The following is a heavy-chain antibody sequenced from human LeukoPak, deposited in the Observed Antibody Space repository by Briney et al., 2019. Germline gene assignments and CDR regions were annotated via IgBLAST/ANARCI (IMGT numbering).Heavy chain of an antibody. CDR3: ARDNPSSGMDV. CDR1: GFTFSSYG. V-gene: IGHV3-33*01. CDR2: TWYDGSNK. J-gene: IGHJ6*02. D-gene: IGHD1-14*01. Sequence: GGSLRLSCAASGFTFSSYGMHWVRQAPGKGLEWVAVTWYDGSNKYYADSVKGRFTISRDNSKNTLYLQMNSLRAEDTAVYYCARDNPSSGMDVWGQGTTVTVSS.